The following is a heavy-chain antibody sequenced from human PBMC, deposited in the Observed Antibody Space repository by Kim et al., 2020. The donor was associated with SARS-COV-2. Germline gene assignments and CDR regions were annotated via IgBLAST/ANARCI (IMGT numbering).Heavy chain of an antibody. CDR1: GYSFTDYY. D-gene: IGHD6-19*01. Sequence: ASVKVSCKASGYSFTDYYIHWVRQAPGQGLEWMGWINPNSGGTNHAQKFQDSVTLTRDTSSSTVYMELNRLRADDTAVYYCTRVQIYNSDWSNAFDIWGQGTMVIVSS. CDR2: INPNSGGT. J-gene: IGHJ3*02. V-gene: IGHV1-2*02. CDR3: TRVQIYNSDWSNAFDI.